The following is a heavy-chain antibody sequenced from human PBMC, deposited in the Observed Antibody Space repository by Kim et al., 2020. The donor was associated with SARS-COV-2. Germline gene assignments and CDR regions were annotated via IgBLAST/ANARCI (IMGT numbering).Heavy chain of an antibody. D-gene: IGHD2-2*03. CDR1: GGSISSYY. J-gene: IGHJ1*01. CDR3: ARHGYCSSTSCGYFQH. V-gene: IGHV4-59*08. CDR2: IYYSGST. Sequence: SETLSLTCTVSGGSISSYYWSWIRQPPGKGLEWIGYIYYSGSTNYNPSLKSRVTISVDTSKNQFSLKLSSVTAADTAVYYCARHGYCSSTSCGYFQHWGQGTLVTVSS.